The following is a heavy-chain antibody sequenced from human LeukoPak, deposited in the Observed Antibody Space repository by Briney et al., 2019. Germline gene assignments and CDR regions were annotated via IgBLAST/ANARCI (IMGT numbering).Heavy chain of an antibody. Sequence: GASVKVSCKPSGYTFTSYYIRWVRHAPGQGLEWIGVISPSAGSTGYAQKFQGRVTMTKDTSTSTVYMELSSLRFADTALYYCARGIQIWTQDPPLLGWFDPWGEGTLVTVSS. CDR1: GYTFTSYY. D-gene: IGHD5-18*01. J-gene: IGHJ5*02. V-gene: IGHV1-46*01. CDR3: ARGIQIWTQDPPLLGWFDP. CDR2: ISPSAGST.